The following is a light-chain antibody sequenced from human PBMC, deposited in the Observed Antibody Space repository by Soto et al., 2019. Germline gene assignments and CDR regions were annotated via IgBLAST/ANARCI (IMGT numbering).Light chain of an antibody. V-gene: IGKV1-39*01. Sequence: DIQMTQSPSSLSASVGDRVTITCRANQTITRYLNWYQQKPGTAPKLLIYAASSLQEGIPSRFTDSGANTAFTLSISNLHPEELATYTCQQIFSFPDTFGQGTKLEIK. CDR2: AAS. J-gene: IGKJ2*01. CDR3: QQIFSFPDT. CDR1: QTITRY.